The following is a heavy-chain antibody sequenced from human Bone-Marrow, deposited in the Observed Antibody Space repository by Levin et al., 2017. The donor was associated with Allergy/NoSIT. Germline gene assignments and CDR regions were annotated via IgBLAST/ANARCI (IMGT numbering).Heavy chain of an antibody. CDR1: GLTFSDHY. D-gene: IGHD3-22*01. J-gene: IGHJ4*02. CDR2: TRNKARSYTT. V-gene: IGHV3-72*01. Sequence: GGSLRLSCTASGLTFSDHYMDWVRQAPGKGLEWVGRTRNKARSYTTEYAASVRDRFIIPRDDSENSVYLQMNSLKTEDTAVYFCVSSAASGYTVNWGQGTLVTVSS. CDR3: VSSAASGYTVN.